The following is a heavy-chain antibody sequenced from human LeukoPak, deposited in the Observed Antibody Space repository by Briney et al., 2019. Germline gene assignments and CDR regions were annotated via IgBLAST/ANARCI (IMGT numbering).Heavy chain of an antibody. D-gene: IGHD6-13*01. CDR3: ARVAARNNWFDP. CDR1: GFTFSSYS. Sequence: GGSLRLSCAASGFTFSSYSMNWVRQAPGKGLEWVSSISSSSSYIYYADSVKGRFTISRDNAKNSLYLQMNSLRAEDTAVYYCARVAARNNWFDPWGQGTLVTVSS. CDR2: ISSSSSYI. V-gene: IGHV3-21*01. J-gene: IGHJ5*02.